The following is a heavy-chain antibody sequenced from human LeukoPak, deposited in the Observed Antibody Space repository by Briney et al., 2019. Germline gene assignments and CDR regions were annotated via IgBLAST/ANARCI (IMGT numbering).Heavy chain of an antibody. D-gene: IGHD3-10*02. V-gene: IGHV3-74*01. J-gene: IGHJ6*04. CDR2: INGDGSST. Sequence: GGSLKLSCAASGFTFSSYWMHWVRQAPGKGLVWVSRINGDGSSTAYADSVKGRFTISRDNAKNSLYLQMNSLRAEDTAVYYCAELGITMIGGVWGKGTTVTISS. CDR1: GFTFSSYW. CDR3: AELGITMIGGV.